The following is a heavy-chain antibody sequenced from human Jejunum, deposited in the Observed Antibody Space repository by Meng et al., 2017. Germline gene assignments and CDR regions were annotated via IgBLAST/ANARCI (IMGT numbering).Heavy chain of an antibody. J-gene: IGHJ6*02. CDR1: GFTFTLYW. CDR3: ARERDSGWLSLDV. CDR2: IKEDGSDK. Sequence: GGSLRLSCAASGFTFTLYWMSWVRQAPGKGLEWVAHIKEDGSDKYYVDSVKGRFTISRDNAKNSLYPQMNSLRAEDTAVYFCARERDSGWLSLDVWGQGTTVTVSS. V-gene: IGHV3-7*01. D-gene: IGHD6-19*01.